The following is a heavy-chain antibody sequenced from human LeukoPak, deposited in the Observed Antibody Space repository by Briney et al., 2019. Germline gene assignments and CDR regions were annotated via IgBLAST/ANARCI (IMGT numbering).Heavy chain of an antibody. CDR3: ARRGYCSGGSCYSSRYFDY. Sequence: ASVKVSCKASGYTFTGYYMHWVRQAPGQGLEWMGRINPNSGGTNYAQKFQGRVTMTRDTSISTAYMELSRLRSDDTAVYYCARRGYCSGGSCYSSRYFDYWGQGTLVSVSS. CDR2: INPNSGGT. J-gene: IGHJ4*02. V-gene: IGHV1-2*06. CDR1: GYTFTGYY. D-gene: IGHD2-15*01.